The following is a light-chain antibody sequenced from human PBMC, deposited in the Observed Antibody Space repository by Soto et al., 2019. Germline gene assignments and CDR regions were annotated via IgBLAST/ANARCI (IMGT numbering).Light chain of an antibody. CDR1: QSVSSN. Sequence: EIVMTQSPATLSVSPWSRATLSCRASQSVSSNLAWYQQKPGQAPRLLIYGASSRETGIPERFSGSGAGTECTLTISRLEPEDFAVVYCQYHGKSPITFGQGTRLEIK. J-gene: IGKJ5*01. V-gene: IGKV3D-15*01. CDR2: GAS. CDR3: QYHGKSPIT.